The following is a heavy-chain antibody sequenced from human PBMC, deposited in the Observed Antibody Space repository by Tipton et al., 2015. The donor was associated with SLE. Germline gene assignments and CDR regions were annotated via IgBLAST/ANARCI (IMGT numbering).Heavy chain of an antibody. V-gene: IGHV3-23*03. CDR3: ARDATTVVTPDYFDY. J-gene: IGHJ4*02. D-gene: IGHD4-23*01. CDR2: IYSDGGTT. Sequence: SLRLSCAASGFSFSSYVMNWVRQAPGKGLEWVSVIYSDGGTTYYADSVKGRFTISRDDSKNTLYLQMNSLRAEDTAVYYCARDATTVVTPDYFDYWGQGPLVTVSS. CDR1: GFSFSSYV.